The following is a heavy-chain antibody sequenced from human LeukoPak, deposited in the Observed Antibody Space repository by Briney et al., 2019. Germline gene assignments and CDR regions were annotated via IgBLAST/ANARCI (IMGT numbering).Heavy chain of an antibody. CDR3: AASLYYRIAY. D-gene: IGHD2-8*01. V-gene: IGHV3-11*03. Sequence: PGVSLRLSCAVSGFTFSDYYMIWIRQAPGEGLEWVSYISDNSRYTNYADTVKRRFTISRDHAKNSLYLQMNSLRAEDTAVYHCAASLYYRIAYCGQGSLVTVSS. J-gene: IGHJ4*02. CDR1: GFTFSDYY. CDR2: ISDNSRYT.